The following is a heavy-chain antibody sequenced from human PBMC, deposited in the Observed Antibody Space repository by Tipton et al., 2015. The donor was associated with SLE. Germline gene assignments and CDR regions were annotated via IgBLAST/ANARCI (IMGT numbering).Heavy chain of an antibody. CDR2: ISSSSSYI. V-gene: IGHV3-21*03. CDR1: GFTFSSYS. CDR3: ARVGAGLPRD. Sequence: SLRLSCAASGFTFSSYSMNWVRQAPGKGLEWVSSISSSSSYIYYADSVKGRFTISRDNASNSLYLQMNSLRAEDTAVYYCARVGAGLPRDWGQGTLVTVSS. D-gene: IGHD1-26*01. J-gene: IGHJ4*02.